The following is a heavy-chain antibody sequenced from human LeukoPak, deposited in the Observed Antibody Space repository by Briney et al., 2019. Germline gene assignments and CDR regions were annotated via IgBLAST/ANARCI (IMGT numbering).Heavy chain of an antibody. CDR2: IYTSGST. CDR3: ARVDPYYGEADY. J-gene: IGHJ4*02. CDR1: GGSISSYY. Sequence: SETLSLTCTVSGGSISSYYWSWIRQPAGKGLEWIGRIYTSGSTNYNPSLKSRVTMSVDTSKNQFSLRLSSVTAADTAVYYCARVDPYYGEADYCGQGTLVTVSS. D-gene: IGHD4-17*01. V-gene: IGHV4-4*07.